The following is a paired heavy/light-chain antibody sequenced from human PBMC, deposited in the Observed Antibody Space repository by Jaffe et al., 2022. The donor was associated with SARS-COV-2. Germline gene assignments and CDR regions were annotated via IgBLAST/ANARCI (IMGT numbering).Heavy chain of an antibody. CDR2: IRNRGNSYNT. CDR3: AYLGVWSDGGSNAFDY. CDR1: EFPFSDHH. V-gene: IGHV3-72*01. J-gene: IGHJ4*02. Sequence: EVQLVESGGGLVQPGGSLRLSCVASEFPFSDHHMDWVRQAPGKGLEWVGRIRNRGNSYNTEYAASVKGRFTISREDSKNSLYLQMNSLRTEDTAVYYCAYLGVWSDGGSNAFDYWGQGTLVTVSS. D-gene: IGHD3-3*01.
Light chain of an antibody. J-gene: IGKJ2*01. CDR2: ATS. V-gene: IGKV1-17*01. CDR3: LQHNTYPFT. Sequence: DIQMTQSPSSLSASVGDRVTITCRASQGIRHDLGWYQQKPGKAPKRLIYATSTLQSGVPSRFSGSGSGTEFTLTISSLQPEDFATYYCLQHNTYPFTFGQGTNLEIK. CDR1: QGIRHD.